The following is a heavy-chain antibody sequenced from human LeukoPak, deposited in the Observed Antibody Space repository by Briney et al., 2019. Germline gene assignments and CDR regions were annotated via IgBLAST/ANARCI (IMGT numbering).Heavy chain of an antibody. Sequence: SETLSLTCTVSGGSISSYYWSWIRQPSGKGLEWIGYIYYSGSTNYNPSLKSRVTISVDTSKNQFSLKLSSVTAADTAVYYCARGNYDFWSGYYGYFDYWGQGTLVTVSS. D-gene: IGHD3-3*01. J-gene: IGHJ4*02. CDR2: IYYSGST. CDR3: ARGNYDFWSGYYGYFDY. CDR1: GGSISSYY. V-gene: IGHV4-59*01.